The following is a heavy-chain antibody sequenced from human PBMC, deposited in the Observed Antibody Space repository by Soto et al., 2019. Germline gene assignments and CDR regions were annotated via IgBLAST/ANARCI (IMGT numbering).Heavy chain of an antibody. CDR3: ETTKWKHNWFDP. V-gene: IGHV4-34*01. D-gene: IGHD1-26*01. J-gene: IGHJ5*02. Sequence: WGTLSLTCAVYGGSFSGYYWSWVRQPPGKGLEWIGEINHSGSTNYNPSLESRFTTSVDTSKNQFSLKVSSVSAADTAVYYCETTKWKHNWFDPRGQGTLVTVSS. CDR1: GGSFSGYY. CDR2: INHSGST.